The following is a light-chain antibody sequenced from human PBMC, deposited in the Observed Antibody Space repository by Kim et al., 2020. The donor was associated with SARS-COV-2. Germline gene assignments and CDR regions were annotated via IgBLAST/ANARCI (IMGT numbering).Light chain of an antibody. V-gene: IGKV1-39*01. CDR2: TTS. J-gene: IGKJ1*01. CDR3: QQSYRTPRT. CDR1: ERIGSD. Sequence: ASVGNRVTLTCRASERIGSDLNWYQQKPGTAPKLLIYTTSNLHSGVPSRFSGSGSGTEFTLTINSLQPEDFATYYCQQSYRTPRTFGQGTKVDIK.